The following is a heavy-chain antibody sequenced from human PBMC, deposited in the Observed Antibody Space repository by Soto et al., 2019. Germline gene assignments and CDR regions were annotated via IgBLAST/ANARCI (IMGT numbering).Heavy chain of an antibody. CDR3: AMIEYSSGSDY. D-gene: IGHD6-19*01. J-gene: IGHJ4*02. V-gene: IGHV1-69*13. Sequence: ASVKVSCKASGGTFSSYPITWVRQAPGQGLEWLGGIFPIFGTTNYAQRSEDRVTITADELTSTAYMELSSLRSEDTAVYYCAMIEYSSGSDYWGQGTLVTVSS. CDR1: GGTFSSYP. CDR2: IFPIFGTT.